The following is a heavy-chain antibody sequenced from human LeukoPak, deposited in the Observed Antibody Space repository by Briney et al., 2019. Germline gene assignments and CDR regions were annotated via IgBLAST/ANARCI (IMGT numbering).Heavy chain of an antibody. V-gene: IGHV3-33*01. CDR2: IWYDGSNK. CDR3: ARDRRGSENYHYFDY. J-gene: IGHJ4*02. CDR1: GFTFRSHG. D-gene: IGHD3-10*01. Sequence: GGSLRLSCAASGFTFRSHGMRWVRQAPGKGLEWVAVIWYDGSNKYYADSVKGRFTISRDNSKNTLYLEMNSLRAEDTAVYYCARDRRGSENYHYFDYWGQGTLVTVSS.